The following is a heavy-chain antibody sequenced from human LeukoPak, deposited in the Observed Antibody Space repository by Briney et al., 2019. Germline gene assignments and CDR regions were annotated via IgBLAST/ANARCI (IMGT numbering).Heavy chain of an antibody. CDR2: IKRKTDGGTR. D-gene: IGHD3-10*01. J-gene: IGHJ6*02. V-gene: IGHV3-15*01. CDR3: TTGPFDYYGSASYLANGMDV. CDR1: GFTFSNAW. Sequence: GGSLRLSCAASGFTFSNAWMSWVRQAPGKGLEWVGRIKRKTDGGTRDYTAPVKGRFTISRDDSKNTLYLQMNSLKTEDTAVYYCTTGPFDYYGSASYLANGMDVWGQGTTVTVSS.